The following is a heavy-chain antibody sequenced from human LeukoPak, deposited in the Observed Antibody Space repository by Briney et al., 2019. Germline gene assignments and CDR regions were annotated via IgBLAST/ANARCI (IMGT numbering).Heavy chain of an antibody. J-gene: IGHJ4*02. CDR2: ISSSSSYI. CDR3: ARAKWELRSLDY. D-gene: IGHD1-26*01. CDR1: GFTFSSYS. V-gene: IGHV3-21*01. Sequence: GGSLRLSCAASGFTFSSYSMNWVRQAPGKGLEWVSSISSSSSYIYYAGSVKGRFTISRDNAKNSLYLQMNSLRAEDTAVYYCARAKWELRSLDYWGQGTLVTVSS.